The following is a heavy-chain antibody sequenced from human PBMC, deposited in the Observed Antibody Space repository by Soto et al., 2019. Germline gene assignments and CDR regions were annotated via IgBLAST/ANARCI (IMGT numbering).Heavy chain of an antibody. V-gene: IGHV3-48*01. CDR3: ARSPFPHYDFWGGYPLPDY. CDR1: GFTFSSYS. D-gene: IGHD3-3*01. Sequence: GGSLRLSCAASGFTFSSYSMNWVRQAPGKGLEWVSYISSSSSTIYYADSVKGRFTISRDNAKNSLYLQMNSLRAEDTAVYYCARSPFPHYDFWGGYPLPDYWGQGTLVTVSS. J-gene: IGHJ4*02. CDR2: ISSSSSTI.